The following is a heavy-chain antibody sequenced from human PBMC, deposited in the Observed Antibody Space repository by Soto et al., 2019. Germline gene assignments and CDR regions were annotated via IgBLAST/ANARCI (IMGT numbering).Heavy chain of an antibody. D-gene: IGHD2-21*01. CDR3: ARLSGDHSAFFSYGMDA. Sequence: EVHLVESGGTLVQPGGSLRLSCAASGFTFDTYWMNWVRQAPGKGPEWLSGINSDGTISSYADSVKGRFTISRDNDSNTLSLQMNRRRADDTAVYYCARLSGDHSAFFSYGMDAWGQGTTVTVSS. V-gene: IGHV3-74*01. CDR1: GFTFDTYW. J-gene: IGHJ6*02. CDR2: INSDGTIS.